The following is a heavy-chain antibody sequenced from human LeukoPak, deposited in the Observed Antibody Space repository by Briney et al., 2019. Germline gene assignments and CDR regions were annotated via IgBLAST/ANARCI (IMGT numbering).Heavy chain of an antibody. CDR3: ANGARAGPYYYDSSGYYTDY. D-gene: IGHD3-22*01. CDR2: IRYDGSNK. Sequence: PGGSLRLSCAASGFTFSSYGMHWVRQAPGKGLEWVAFIRYDGSNKYYADSVKGRFTTSRDNSKNTLYLQMNSLRAEDTAVYYCANGARAGPYYYDSSGYYTDYWGQGILVTVSS. V-gene: IGHV3-30*02. CDR1: GFTFSSYG. J-gene: IGHJ4*02.